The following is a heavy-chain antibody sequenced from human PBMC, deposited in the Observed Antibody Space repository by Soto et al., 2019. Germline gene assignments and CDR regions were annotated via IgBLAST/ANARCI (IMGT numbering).Heavy chain of an antibody. V-gene: IGHV4-39*01. D-gene: IGHD2-2*01. CDR3: ARHIVVVPAALRY. CDR2: INHSGST. J-gene: IGHJ4*02. CDR1: GGSISSGNNY. Sequence: SETLSLTCTVSGGSISSGNNYWSWIRQHPEKGLEWIGEINHSGSTNYNPSLKSRVTISVDTSKNQFSLKLSSVTAADTAVYYCARHIVVVPAALRYWSQGTLVTVSS.